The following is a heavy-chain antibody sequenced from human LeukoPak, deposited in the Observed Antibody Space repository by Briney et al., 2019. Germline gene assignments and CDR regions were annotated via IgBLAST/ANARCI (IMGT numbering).Heavy chain of an antibody. CDR2: IYPGDSDT. V-gene: IGHV5-51*01. CDR3: ARPTPKGSSWPLGY. Sequence: GESLKISCKASENSFTTSWIGWVRQMPGRGLEWMGIIYPGDSDTRYSPSFQGQVTISADKSISTAYLQWSSLKASDTAMYYCARPTPKGSSWPLGYWGQGTLVTVSS. D-gene: IGHD6-13*01. CDR1: ENSFTTSW. J-gene: IGHJ4*02.